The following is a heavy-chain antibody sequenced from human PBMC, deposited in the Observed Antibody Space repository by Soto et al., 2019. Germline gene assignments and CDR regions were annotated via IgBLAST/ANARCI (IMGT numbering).Heavy chain of an antibody. CDR1: GFTFSNAW. V-gene: IGHV3-15*01. Sequence: GGSLRLSCAASGFTFSNAWMSWVRQAPGKGLEWVGRIKSKTDGGTTDYAAPVKGRFTISRDDSKNTLYLQMNSLKTEDTAVYYCTTDLYSYVWTDYYYMDVWGKGTTVTVSS. CDR3: TTDLYSYVWTDYYYMDV. CDR2: IKSKTDGGTT. J-gene: IGHJ6*03. D-gene: IGHD5-18*01.